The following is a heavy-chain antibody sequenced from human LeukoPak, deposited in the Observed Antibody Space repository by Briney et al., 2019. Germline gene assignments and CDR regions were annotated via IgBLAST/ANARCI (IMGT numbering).Heavy chain of an antibody. CDR1: GFTFSSYA. V-gene: IGHV3-23*01. Sequence: GGSLRLSCAASGFTFSSYAMSWVRQAPGKGLEWVSAISGSGGSTYYADSVKGRFTISRDNSKNTLYLQMNSLRAEDTAVYYCARNIVVVPAASSWGQGTLVTVSS. CDR2: ISGSGGST. D-gene: IGHD2-2*01. CDR3: ARNIVVVPAASS. J-gene: IGHJ5*02.